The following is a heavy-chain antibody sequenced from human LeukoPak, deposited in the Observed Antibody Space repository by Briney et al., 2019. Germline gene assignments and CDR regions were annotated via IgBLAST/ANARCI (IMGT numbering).Heavy chain of an antibody. J-gene: IGHJ4*02. CDR1: GFTFSSYE. CDR2: ISSSGSTI. CDR3: ARDDYGGNSLGY. V-gene: IGHV3-48*03. Sequence: GGSLRLSCAASGFTFSSYEMNWVRQAPGKGLEWVSHISSSGSTIYYADSVKGRFTISRDNAKNSLYLQMNSLRAEDTAVYYCARDDYGGNSLGYWGQGTLVTVSS. D-gene: IGHD4-23*01.